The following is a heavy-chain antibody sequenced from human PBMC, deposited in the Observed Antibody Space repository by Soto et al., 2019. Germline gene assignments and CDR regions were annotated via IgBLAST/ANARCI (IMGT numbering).Heavy chain of an antibody. CDR2: VSAYNGER. D-gene: IGHD6-6*01. Sequence: QVPLVQSGAEVKKPGASVKVSCKASGYTFTNYVITWVRQAPGQGLEWLGWVSAYNGERRYAQRVQARVIMTTDTATTTAYMELRSLRSDDTAVYYCSRGTSIPASGDYWGQGTVVTVSS. V-gene: IGHV1-18*01. CDR3: SRGTSIPASGDY. CDR1: GYTFTNYV. J-gene: IGHJ4*01.